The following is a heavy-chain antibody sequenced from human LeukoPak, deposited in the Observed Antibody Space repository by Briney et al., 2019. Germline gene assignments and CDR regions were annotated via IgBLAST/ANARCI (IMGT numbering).Heavy chain of an antibody. V-gene: IGHV3-53*01. J-gene: IGHJ6*03. CDR2: IYSGGST. CDR3: PRSAGPARQAYYSSSMAV. D-gene: IGHD6-6*01. CDR1: GFTVSSNY. Sequence: GGSLRLSCAASGFTVSSNYMSWVRQAPGKGLEWVSVIYSGGSTYYAESVKGRFTISRGNSKNTLYLQMNSLRAEDTAVYYCPRSAGPARQAYYSSSMAVWGKGTTVTVSS.